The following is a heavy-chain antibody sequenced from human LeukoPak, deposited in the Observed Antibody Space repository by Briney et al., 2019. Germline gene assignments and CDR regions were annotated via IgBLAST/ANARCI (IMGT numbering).Heavy chain of an antibody. CDR3: AKDRGYCSSTSCSFQH. Sequence: PGGSLRLSCAASGFTFSSYAMSWVRQAPGKGLEWVSAISGSGGSTYYADSVKGRSTISRDNSKNTLYLQMNSLRAEDTAVYYCAKDRGYCSSTSCSFQHWGQGTLVTASS. CDR2: ISGSGGST. CDR1: GFTFSSYA. D-gene: IGHD2-2*01. J-gene: IGHJ1*01. V-gene: IGHV3-23*01.